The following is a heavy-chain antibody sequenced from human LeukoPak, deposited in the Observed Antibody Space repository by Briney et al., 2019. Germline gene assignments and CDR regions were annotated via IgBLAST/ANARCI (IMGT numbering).Heavy chain of an antibody. V-gene: IGHV4-39*07. J-gene: IGHJ6*02. Sequence: PSETLSLTCTVSGGSISSDSYYWAWIRQPPGKGLEWIASIYYSGSTYYNPSLKSRVTISVDTSKNQFSLKLSSVTAADTAVYYCARDGYCSGGSCYYYYGMDVWGQGTTVTVSS. CDR2: IYYSGST. D-gene: IGHD2-15*01. CDR3: ARDGYCSGGSCYYYYGMDV. CDR1: GGSISSDSYY.